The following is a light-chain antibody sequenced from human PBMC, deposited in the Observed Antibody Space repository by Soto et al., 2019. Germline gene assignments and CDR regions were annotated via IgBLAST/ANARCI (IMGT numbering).Light chain of an antibody. CDR1: QSITTY. V-gene: IGKV1-39*01. CDR3: QQSYGTPLT. J-gene: IGKJ4*01. CDR2: AAS. Sequence: DIQMSQSPSSLSASVRDRFTITCRASQSITTYINWYQQKPDKAPRLLIYAASSLQSGVPSRFSGSGSGTDFTLTINTLQPEDFATYYCQQSYGTPLTFGGGAKVDI.